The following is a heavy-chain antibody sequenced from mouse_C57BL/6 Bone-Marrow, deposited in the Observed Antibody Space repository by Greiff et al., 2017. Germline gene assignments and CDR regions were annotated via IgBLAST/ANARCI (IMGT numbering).Heavy chain of an antibody. D-gene: IGHD1-1*01. CDR3: ARSPLYYYGSSSFDY. CDR2: INPSSGYT. V-gene: IGHV1-7*01. J-gene: IGHJ2*01. Sequence: VQLKESGAELAKPGASVKLSCKASGYTFTSYWMHWVKQRPGQGLVWIGYINPSSGYTKYNQKFKDKATLTADKSSSTAYMQLSSLTYEDAAVYYCARSPLYYYGSSSFDYWGQGTTLTVSS. CDR1: GYTFTSYW.